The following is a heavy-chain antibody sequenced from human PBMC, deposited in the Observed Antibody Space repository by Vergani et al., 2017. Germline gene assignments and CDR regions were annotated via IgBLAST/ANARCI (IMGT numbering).Heavy chain of an antibody. CDR1: GGSISSSSYY. CDR3: AREQLEGYYYYYMDV. CDR2: IYYSGST. J-gene: IGHJ6*03. D-gene: IGHD6-6*01. V-gene: IGHV4-39*07. Sequence: QLQLQESGPGLVKPSETLSLTCTVSGGSISSSSYYWGWIRQPPGKGLEWIGSIYYSGSTNYNPSLKSRVTISVDTSKNQFSLKLSSVTAADTAVYYCAREQLEGYYYYYMDVWGKGTTVTVSS.